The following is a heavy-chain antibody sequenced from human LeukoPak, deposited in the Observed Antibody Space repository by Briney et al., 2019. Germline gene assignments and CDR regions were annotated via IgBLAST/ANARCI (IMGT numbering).Heavy chain of an antibody. CDR3: ARELGVAVAGNWFDP. CDR2: IYYSGST. J-gene: IGHJ5*02. CDR1: GGSISSYY. Sequence: SETLSLTCTVSGGSISSYYWSWIRQPPGKGLEWIGYIYYSGSTNYNPSLKSRVTISVDTSKNQFSLKLSSVTAADTAVYYCARELGVAVAGNWFDPWGQGTLVTVSS. D-gene: IGHD6-19*01. V-gene: IGHV4-59*01.